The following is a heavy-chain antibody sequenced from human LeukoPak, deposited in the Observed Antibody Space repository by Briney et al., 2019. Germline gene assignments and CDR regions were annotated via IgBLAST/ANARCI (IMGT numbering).Heavy chain of an antibody. D-gene: IGHD1-1*01. Sequence: ASVKVSCKASGYTFTSYYMHWVRQAPGQGLEWMGWINPNSGGTNYAQKFQGRVTMTRDTSISTAYMELSRLRSDDTAVYYRARAYGQLERRGFDYWGQGTLVTVSS. CDR3: ARAYGQLERRGFDY. J-gene: IGHJ4*02. CDR1: GYTFTSYY. V-gene: IGHV1-2*02. CDR2: INPNSGGT.